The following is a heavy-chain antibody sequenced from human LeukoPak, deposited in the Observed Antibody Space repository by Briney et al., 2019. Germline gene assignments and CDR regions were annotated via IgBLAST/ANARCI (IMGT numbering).Heavy chain of an antibody. V-gene: IGHV3-13*01. CDR3: VVVRFLEWSQFRGFDY. J-gene: IGHJ4*02. CDR2: IGTAGDT. Sequence: GGSLRLSCAASGFTFSSYDMHWVRQATGKGLEWVSAIGTAGDTYYPGSVKGRFTISRENAKNSLYLQMNSLRAGDTAVYYCVVVRFLEWSQFRGFDYWGQGTLVTVSS. CDR1: GFTFSSYD. D-gene: IGHD3-3*01.